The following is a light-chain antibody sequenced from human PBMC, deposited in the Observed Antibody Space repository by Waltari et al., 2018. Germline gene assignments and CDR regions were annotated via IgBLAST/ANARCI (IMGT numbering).Light chain of an antibody. J-gene: IGLJ3*02. V-gene: IGLV6-57*04. CDR3: QSYDGSGSWV. Sequence: FILTQPHSVSESPGKTITISCTRSSGSIASNFVQWYQQRPGSAPTTVIYEDHQRPSGVPDRFTGSFDRSSNSASLTISGLKTEDEAEYYSQSYDGSGSWVFGGGTKLTVL. CDR1: SGSIASNF. CDR2: EDH.